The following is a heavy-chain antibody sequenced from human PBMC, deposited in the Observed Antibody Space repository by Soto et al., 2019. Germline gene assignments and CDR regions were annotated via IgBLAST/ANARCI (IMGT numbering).Heavy chain of an antibody. J-gene: IGHJ4*02. CDR1: GYSLTSYG. CDR2: ISAYNGNT. V-gene: IGHV1-18*01. CDR3: ARDHGWIQLWFGFDY. Sequence: GASVKGSCKGSGYSLTSYGISWGRQAPGQGLEWMGWISAYNGNTNYAQKLQGRVTMTTDTSTSTAYMELRSLRSDDTAVYYCARDHGWIQLWFGFDYWGQATLVTVSS. D-gene: IGHD5-18*01.